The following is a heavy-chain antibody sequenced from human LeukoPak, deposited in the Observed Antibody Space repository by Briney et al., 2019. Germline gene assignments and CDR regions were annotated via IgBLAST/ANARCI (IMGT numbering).Heavy chain of an antibody. D-gene: IGHD6-19*01. V-gene: IGHV3-23*01. Sequence: PGGSLRLSCAASGFTFYSRAMSWVRQAPGKGLEWVSIIGGSGDSTNYADSVKGRFTISRDNSKSTVYLQMYSLRAEDTAIYYCATEGGAYHVPGLSDFFDSWGQGSLVTVSS. CDR2: IGGSGDST. CDR3: ATEGGAYHVPGLSDFFDS. J-gene: IGHJ4*02. CDR1: GFTFYSRA.